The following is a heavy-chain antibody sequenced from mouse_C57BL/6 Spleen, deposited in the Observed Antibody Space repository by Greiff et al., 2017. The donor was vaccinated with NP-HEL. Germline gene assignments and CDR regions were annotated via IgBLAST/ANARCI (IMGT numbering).Heavy chain of an antibody. D-gene: IGHD1-1*01. CDR3: ARGRSYGSSLYYAMDY. CDR2: IYPGSGNT. Sequence: QVQLQQSGPELVKPGASVKISCKASGYSFTSYYIHWVKQRPGQGLEWIGWIYPGSGNTKYNEKFKGKATLTADTSSSTAYMQLSSLTSEDSAVYYCARGRSYGSSLYYAMDYWGQGTSVTVSS. CDR1: GYSFTSYY. J-gene: IGHJ4*01. V-gene: IGHV1-66*01.